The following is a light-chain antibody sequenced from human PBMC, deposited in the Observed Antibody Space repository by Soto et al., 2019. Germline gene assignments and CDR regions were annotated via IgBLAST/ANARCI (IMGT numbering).Light chain of an antibody. V-gene: IGKV3-11*01. CDR1: QSVSSY. Sequence: EIVLTQSPATLSLSPGERATLSCRASQSVSSYLAWYQQKPGQAPRLLIYDASNRATGIPARFGGSGSGTDFTLTISSLEPEDFAVYYCQQRSNWYTIGQGTKLEIK. CDR2: DAS. CDR3: QQRSNWYT. J-gene: IGKJ2*01.